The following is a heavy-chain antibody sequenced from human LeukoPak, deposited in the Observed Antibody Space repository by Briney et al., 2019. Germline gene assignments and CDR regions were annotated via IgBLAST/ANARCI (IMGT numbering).Heavy chain of an antibody. Sequence: SETLSLTCAVYGGSFSGYYWSWIRQPPGKGLEWIGEINHSGSTNYNPSLKSRVTISVDTSKNQFSLKLSSVTAADTAVYYCARVGGELDYWGQGTLVTVSS. D-gene: IGHD4-23*01. CDR3: ARVGGELDY. CDR1: GGSFSGYY. J-gene: IGHJ4*02. V-gene: IGHV4-34*01. CDR2: INHSGST.